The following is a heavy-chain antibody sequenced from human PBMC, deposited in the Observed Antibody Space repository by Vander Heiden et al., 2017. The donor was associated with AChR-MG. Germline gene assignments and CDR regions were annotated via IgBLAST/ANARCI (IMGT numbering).Heavy chain of an antibody. Sequence: QVQLQQWGAGLLKPSETLSLTCAVYGGSFSGYYWRWIRQPPGKGLEWIGEINHSGSTNYNPSLKSRVTISVDTSKNQFSLKLSSVTAADTAVYYCARDKLGQRDHWYFDLWGRGTLVTVSS. CDR1: GGSFSGYY. CDR3: ARDKLGQRDHWYFDL. CDR2: INHSGST. V-gene: IGHV4-34*01. D-gene: IGHD7-27*01. J-gene: IGHJ2*01.